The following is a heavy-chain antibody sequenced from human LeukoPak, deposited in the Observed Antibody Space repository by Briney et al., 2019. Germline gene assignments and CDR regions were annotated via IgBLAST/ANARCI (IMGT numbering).Heavy chain of an antibody. J-gene: IGHJ4*02. Sequence: GGSLRLPCAASGFTFSSYSMNWIRQAPGKGLEWVSSISSSTSYIYYADSVKGRFTISKDNAKNSLYLQMNSLRAEDTAVYYCARAGGSTVSHSDYWGQGTLVTVSS. CDR3: ARAGGSTVSHSDY. V-gene: IGHV3-21*01. CDR2: ISSSTSYI. D-gene: IGHD4-17*01. CDR1: GFTFSSYS.